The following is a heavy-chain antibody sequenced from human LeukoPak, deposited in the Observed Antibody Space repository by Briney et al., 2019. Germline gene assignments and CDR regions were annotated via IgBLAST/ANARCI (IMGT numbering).Heavy chain of an antibody. CDR2: IFYSGNT. CDR1: GGSISSYY. Sequence: SETLSLTCTVSGGSISSYYWSWIRQPPGKGLEWIGYIFYSGNTNYNPSLKSRVTMSVDTSKNQISLKLSSVTAADTAVYYCARYPVSYYYYMDVWGKGTTVTVSS. V-gene: IGHV4-59*01. CDR3: ARYPVSYYYYMDV. J-gene: IGHJ6*03. D-gene: IGHD5/OR15-5a*01.